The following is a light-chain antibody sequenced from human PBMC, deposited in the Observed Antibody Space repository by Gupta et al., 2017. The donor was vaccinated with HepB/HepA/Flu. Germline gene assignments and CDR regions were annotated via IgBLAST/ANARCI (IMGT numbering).Light chain of an antibody. CDR2: SAS. J-gene: IGKJ4*01. V-gene: IGKV3-15*01. CDR1: QSVRSN. Sequence: EIVMTQSPDTLSVSPGERATLSCRASQSVRSNLAWYQQKPGQAPRLLIYSASTRATGIPARFSGSGSGTEFTLTISSLQSEDFAVYYCQQDNDWPPLTFGGGTKVEIK. CDR3: QQDNDWPPLT.